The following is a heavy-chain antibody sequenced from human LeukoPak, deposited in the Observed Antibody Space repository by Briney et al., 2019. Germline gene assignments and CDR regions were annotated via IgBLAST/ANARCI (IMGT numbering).Heavy chain of an antibody. V-gene: IGHV4-34*01. CDR1: GGSFSGYY. Sequence: SETLSLTCAVYGGSFSGYYWSWIRQPPGKGLEWIGEINHSGSTNCNPSLKSRVTISVDTSKNQFSLKLSSVTAADTAVYYCASSVHGGFRNYYYYYGMDVWGQGTTVTVSS. J-gene: IGHJ6*02. CDR2: INHSGST. D-gene: IGHD3-16*01. CDR3: ASSVHGGFRNYYYYYGMDV.